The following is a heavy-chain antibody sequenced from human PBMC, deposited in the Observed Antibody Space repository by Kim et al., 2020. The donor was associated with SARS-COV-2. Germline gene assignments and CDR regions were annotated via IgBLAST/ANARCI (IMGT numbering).Heavy chain of an antibody. Sequence: SETLSLTCTVSGGSINGDYWSWIRQAPGKGLEWIGYVFYTGSADYNPSLKSRATISVDTSKNQFSLILSSVTAADTAVYYCAKGPIVVVTPIAVQYNWFDPWGQGTRVTVSS. CDR3: AKGPIVVVTPIAVQYNWFDP. CDR1: GGSINGDY. J-gene: IGHJ5*02. D-gene: IGHD2-21*02. V-gene: IGHV4-59*13. CDR2: VFYTGSA.